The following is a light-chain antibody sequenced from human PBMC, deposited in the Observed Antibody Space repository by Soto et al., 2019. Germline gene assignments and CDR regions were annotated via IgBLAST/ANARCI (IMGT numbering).Light chain of an antibody. V-gene: IGKV3-15*01. CDR1: QRVSSN. J-gene: IGKJ4*01. CDR2: GAS. Sequence: PGERATLSCRASQRVSSNLAWYQQKPGQAPRLLIYGASTRAAGIPGRFGGSGSGTEFTLTISRLQSEDFAVYFCQQCDNGPLTLGGGTKVAI. CDR3: QQCDNGPLT.